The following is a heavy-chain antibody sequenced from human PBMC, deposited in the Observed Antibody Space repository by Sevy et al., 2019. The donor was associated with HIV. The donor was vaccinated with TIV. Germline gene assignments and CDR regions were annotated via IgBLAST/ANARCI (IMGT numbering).Heavy chain of an antibody. Sequence: GGSLRLSCAASGFTFSSYSMNWVRQAPGKGLEWVSYISSSSSTIYYADPVKGRFTISRDNAKNSLYLQMNSLRDEDTAVYYCARDDYYDSSGYSLDYWGQGTLVTVSS. CDR1: GFTFSSYS. D-gene: IGHD3-22*01. CDR2: ISSSSSTI. J-gene: IGHJ4*02. V-gene: IGHV3-48*02. CDR3: ARDDYYDSSGYSLDY.